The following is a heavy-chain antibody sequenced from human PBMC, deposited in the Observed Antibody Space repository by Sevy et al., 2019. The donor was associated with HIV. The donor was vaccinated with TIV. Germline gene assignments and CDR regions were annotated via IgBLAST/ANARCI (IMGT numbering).Heavy chain of an antibody. D-gene: IGHD3-9*01. CDR3: ARGGYYDILTGHYGPNFDY. Sequence: GGSLRLSCAASGFTFSNYAMHWVRQAPGKGLEWVAVISYDGSNKFYADSVKGRFTISRDNSKNTLYLQMNSLRAEDTAVYYCARGGYYDILTGHYGPNFDYWGQGTLVTVSS. V-gene: IGHV3-30-3*01. CDR2: ISYDGSNK. J-gene: IGHJ4*02. CDR1: GFTFSNYA.